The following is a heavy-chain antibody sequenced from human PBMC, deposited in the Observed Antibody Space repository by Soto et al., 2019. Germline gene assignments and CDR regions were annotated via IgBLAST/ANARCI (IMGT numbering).Heavy chain of an antibody. D-gene: IGHD4-17*01. CDR1: GFTFSSYA. Sequence: QVQLVESGGGVVQPGRSLRLSCAASGFTFSSYAMHWVRQAPGKGLEWVAVISYDGSNKYYADSVKGRFTISRDHSKNTLYLQMNSLRAEDTAVYYCAGATVTTVYYDYGMDVWGQGTTVTVSS. V-gene: IGHV3-30-3*01. CDR2: ISYDGSNK. J-gene: IGHJ6*02. CDR3: AGATVTTVYYDYGMDV.